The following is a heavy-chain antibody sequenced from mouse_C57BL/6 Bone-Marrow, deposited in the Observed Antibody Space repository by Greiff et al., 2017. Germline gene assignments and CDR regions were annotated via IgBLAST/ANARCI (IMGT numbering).Heavy chain of an antibody. D-gene: IGHD2-3*01. V-gene: IGHV1-81*01. CDR3: ASGDYGAYYDYARDY. CDR2: IYPRSGNT. CDR1: GYTFTSYG. Sequence: QVQLQQSGAELARPGASVKLSCKASGYTFTSYGISWVKQRTGQGLEWIGEIYPRSGNTYYNEKFKGKATLTADKSSSTAYMELRGLTSEDSAVYFCASGDYGAYYDYARDYWGRGTSVTVTS. J-gene: IGHJ4*01.